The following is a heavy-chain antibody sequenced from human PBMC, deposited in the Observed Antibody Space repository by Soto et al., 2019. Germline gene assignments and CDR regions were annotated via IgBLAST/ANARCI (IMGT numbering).Heavy chain of an antibody. D-gene: IGHD2-15*01. CDR3: ARDTPPYCSGGSCYSDDGMDV. Sequence: ASVKVSCKASGYTFTSYGISWVRQAPGQGLEWMGWISAYNGNTNYAQKLQGRVTMTTDTSTSTAYMELRSLSSVTAADTAVYYCARDTPPYCSGGSCYSDDGMDVWGQGTTVTVSS. CDR2: ISAYNGNT. J-gene: IGHJ6*02. V-gene: IGHV1-18*01. CDR1: GYTFTSYG.